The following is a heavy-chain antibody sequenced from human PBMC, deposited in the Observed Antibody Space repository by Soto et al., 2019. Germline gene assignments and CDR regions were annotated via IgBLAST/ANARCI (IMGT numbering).Heavy chain of an antibody. V-gene: IGHV5-51*01. CDR1: GYSFTSYW. J-gene: IGHJ4*02. CDR2: IYPGDSDT. D-gene: IGHD6-19*01. CDR3: ARNGNIPFNLDSSGRDY. Sequence: GESLKISCKGSGYSFTSYWIGWVRQMPGKGLEWMGIIYPGDSDTRYSPSFQGQVTISADKSISTAYLQWSSLKASDTAMYYCARNGNIPFNLDSSGRDYWGQGTLVTVSS.